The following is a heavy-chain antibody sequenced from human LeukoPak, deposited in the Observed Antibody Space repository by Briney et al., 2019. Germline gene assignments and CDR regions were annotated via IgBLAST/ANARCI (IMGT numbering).Heavy chain of an antibody. CDR2: IKSKTDGGTT. CDR1: GFTFSNAW. J-gene: IGHJ4*02. Sequence: GGSLRLSCAASGFTFSNAWMSWVRQAPGKGLEWVGRIKSKTDGGTTDYAAPVKGRFTISRDDSKNTLYLQMNSLKTEDTAVYYCTTDQVVTATDHPLWGQGTLVTVSS. D-gene: IGHD2-21*02. CDR3: TTDQVVTATDHPL. V-gene: IGHV3-15*01.